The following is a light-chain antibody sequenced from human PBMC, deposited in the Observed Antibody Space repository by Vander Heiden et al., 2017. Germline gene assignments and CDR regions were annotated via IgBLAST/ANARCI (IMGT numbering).Light chain of an antibody. CDR3: QQDDNLPFT. V-gene: IGKV1-33*01. Sequence: DIQMTQSPSSLSPSVGDRVTITCQASQDISNYLNWYQQKPGKAPKLLIYDASNLETGVPSRFSGSGSGTDFTFTISSLQPEDIATYYCQQDDNLPFTFGHGTKVDIK. CDR2: DAS. CDR1: QDISNY. J-gene: IGKJ3*01.